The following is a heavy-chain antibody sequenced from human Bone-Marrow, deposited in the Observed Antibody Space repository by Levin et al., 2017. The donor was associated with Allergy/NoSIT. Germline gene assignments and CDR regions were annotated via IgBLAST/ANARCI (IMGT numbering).Heavy chain of an antibody. CDR2: ISGSGGST. V-gene: IGHV3-23*01. J-gene: IGHJ5*02. Sequence: GESLKISCAASGFTFSSYAMSWVRQAPGKGLEWVSAISGSGGSTYYADSVKGRFTISRDNSKNTLYLQMNSLRAEDTAVYYCAKDSYYYDSSGYFRPWGQGTLVTVSS. CDR1: GFTFSSYA. D-gene: IGHD3-22*01. CDR3: AKDSYYYDSSGYFRP.